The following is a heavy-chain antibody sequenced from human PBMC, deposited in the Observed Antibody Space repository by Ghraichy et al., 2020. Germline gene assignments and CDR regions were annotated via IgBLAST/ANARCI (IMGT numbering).Heavy chain of an antibody. Sequence: GESLNISCAASGFTFSSFAMSWVRQAPGKGLEWVSDISGSGGRTYYADSVKGRFTISRDNSKNTLYLQMNSLRADDTAVYSCAKRHFYYYYMDVWGKGTTVTVSS. CDR3: AKRHFYYYYMDV. V-gene: IGHV3-23*01. J-gene: IGHJ6*03. CDR1: GFTFSSFA. CDR2: ISGSGGRT.